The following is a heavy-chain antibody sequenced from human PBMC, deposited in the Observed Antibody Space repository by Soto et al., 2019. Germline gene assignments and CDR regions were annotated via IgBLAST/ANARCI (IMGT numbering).Heavy chain of an antibody. Sequence: GGSLRLSCVASGFAFRSHGMHWARQAPGKGLEWVSAISGSGGSTYYADSVKGRFTISRDNSKNTLYLQMNSLRAEDTAVYYCAKDHPRYFDGLHYYYYYGMDVWGQGTTVTVSS. J-gene: IGHJ6*02. CDR2: ISGSGGST. CDR1: GFAFRSHG. D-gene: IGHD3-9*01. V-gene: IGHV3-23*01. CDR3: AKDHPRYFDGLHYYYYYGMDV.